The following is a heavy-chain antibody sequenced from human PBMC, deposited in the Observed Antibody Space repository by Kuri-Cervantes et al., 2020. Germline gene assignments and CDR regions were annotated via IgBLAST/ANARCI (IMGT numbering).Heavy chain of an antibody. D-gene: IGHD3-16*02. CDR2: INHSGST. CDR3: ARGPRGSFHSYFYYYMDV. J-gene: IGHJ6*03. CDR1: GGSFSGYY. V-gene: IGHV4-34*01. Sequence: SETLSLTCAVYGGSFSGYYWSWIRQPPGKGLEWIGEINHSGSTNYNPSLKSRVFISVDTSKNQFSLKLSSVTAADTAVYYCARGPRGSFHSYFYYYMDVWGKGTTVTVSS.